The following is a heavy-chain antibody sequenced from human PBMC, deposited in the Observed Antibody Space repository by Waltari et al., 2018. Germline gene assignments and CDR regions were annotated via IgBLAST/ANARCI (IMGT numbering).Heavy chain of an antibody. CDR3: MTWPRVHVILLTDSFDI. V-gene: IGHV3-15*01. CDR2: IKRKADGGTT. J-gene: IGHJ3*02. D-gene: IGHD3-10*01. Sequence: EVQLVESGGGLVKPGGSLRLSCAASGFTFSNAWMNWVRLAPGKGLYGGGLIKRKADGGTTHYAAPMKGRFTISRDDSTNTRYLKMNSLKTEGSTVYYCMTWPRVHVILLTDSFDIWGQGTMVTVSS. CDR1: GFTFSNAW.